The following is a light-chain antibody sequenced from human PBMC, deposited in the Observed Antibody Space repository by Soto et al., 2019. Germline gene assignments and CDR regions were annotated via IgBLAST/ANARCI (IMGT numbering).Light chain of an antibody. Sequence: QSVLTQPASVSGSPGQSITISCTGTSRDVGSYNLVSWYQQHPGKAPKLMIYEVSKRPSGVSNRFSGSKSGNTASLTISGLQAEDEADYYCCSYAGTSTFGSNVFGTGTKVPVL. CDR3: CSYAGTSTFGSNV. V-gene: IGLV2-23*02. CDR1: SRDVGSYNL. CDR2: EVS. J-gene: IGLJ1*01.